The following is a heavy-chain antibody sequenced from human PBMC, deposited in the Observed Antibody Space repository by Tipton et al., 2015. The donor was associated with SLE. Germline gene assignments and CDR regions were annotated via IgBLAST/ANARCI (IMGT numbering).Heavy chain of an antibody. CDR3: ARSFSPRYPGGSFEAISVHWYFDL. D-gene: IGHD3-16*01. V-gene: IGHV3-13*01. J-gene: IGHJ2*01. Sequence: SLRLSCAASGFTFSSYDMHWVRQATGKGLEWFSAIGTAGDTYYPGSVKGRFTISRENAKNSLYLQMNSLRAGDTAVYYCARSFSPRYPGGSFEAISVHWYFDLWGRGTLVTVSS. CDR2: IGTAGDT. CDR1: GFTFSSYD.